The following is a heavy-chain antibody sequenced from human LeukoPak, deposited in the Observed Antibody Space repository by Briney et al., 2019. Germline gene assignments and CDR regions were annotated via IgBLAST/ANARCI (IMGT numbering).Heavy chain of an antibody. J-gene: IGHJ6*02. V-gene: IGHV4-39*07. CDR3: AREGTVVVAATSTYYYYGMDV. D-gene: IGHD2-15*01. Sequence: PSETLSLTCTVSGVSISSSDYYWGWIRQPPGKGLEWIGSIYFGGSTYYNPSLKSRVTISVDTSKNQFSLKLSSVTAADTAVYYCAREGTVVVAATSTYYYYGMDVWGQGTTVTVSS. CDR2: IYFGGST. CDR1: GVSISSSDYY.